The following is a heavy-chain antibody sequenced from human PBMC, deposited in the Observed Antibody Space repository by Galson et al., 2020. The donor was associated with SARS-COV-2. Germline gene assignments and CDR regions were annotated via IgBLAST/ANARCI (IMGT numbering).Heavy chain of an antibody. Sequence: GGSLRLSCAASGFTFSSYAMHWVRQAPGKWLEWVAVISYDGSNKYYADSVKGRFTISRDNSKNTLYLHMSSLRAEDTAVYYCARGDMRNDYFDYWGQGTLVTVSS. CDR3: ARGDMRNDYFDY. J-gene: IGHJ4*02. CDR1: GFTFSSYA. V-gene: IGHV3-30*07. CDR2: ISYDGSNK. D-gene: IGHD3-16*01.